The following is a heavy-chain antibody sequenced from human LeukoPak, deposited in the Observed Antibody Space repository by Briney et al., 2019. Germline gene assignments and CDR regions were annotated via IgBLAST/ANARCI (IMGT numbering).Heavy chain of an antibody. V-gene: IGHV3-30-3*01. CDR3: AKDLFQEYYDSSGSLG. J-gene: IGHJ4*02. CDR1: GFTFSSYA. CDR2: ISYDGSNK. Sequence: GRSLRLSCAASGFTFSSYAMHWVRQAPGKGLEWVAVISYDGSNKYYADSVKGRFTISGDNSKNTLYLQMNSLRAEDTAVYYCAKDLFQEYYDSSGSLGWGQGTLVTVSS. D-gene: IGHD3-22*01.